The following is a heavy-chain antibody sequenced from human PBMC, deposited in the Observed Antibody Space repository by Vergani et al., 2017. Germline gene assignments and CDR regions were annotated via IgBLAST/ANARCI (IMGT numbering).Heavy chain of an antibody. D-gene: IGHD3-10*01. Sequence: QVQLVESGGGVVQPGRSLRLSCAASGFTFSSYGMHWVRQAPGKGLEWVAVISYDGSNKYYADSVKGRFTISRDNSKNTLYLQMNSLRAEDTAVYYCARHYYGSGSYTKFDPWGQGTLVTVSS. V-gene: IGHV3-30*03. J-gene: IGHJ5*02. CDR3: ARHYYGSGSYTKFDP. CDR2: ISYDGSNK. CDR1: GFTFSSYG.